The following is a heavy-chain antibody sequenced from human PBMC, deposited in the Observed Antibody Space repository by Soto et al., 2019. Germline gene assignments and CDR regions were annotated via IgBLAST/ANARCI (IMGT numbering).Heavy chain of an antibody. J-gene: IGHJ4*01. CDR1: GFTFSSYA. CDR2: ISGSGGST. CDR3: AKDPPCYYDIWTGNLI. V-gene: IGHV3-23*01. Sequence: PGGSLRLSCAASGFTFSSYAMSWVRQAPGKGLEWVSAISGSGGSTYYADSVKGRFTISRDNSKNTLYLQMNSLRAEDTAVYYCAKDPPCYYDIWTGNLIWGQGTLVPVSS. D-gene: IGHD3-9*01.